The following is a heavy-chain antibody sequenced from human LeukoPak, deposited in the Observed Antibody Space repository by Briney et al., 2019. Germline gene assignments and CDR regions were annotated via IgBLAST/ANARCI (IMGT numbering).Heavy chain of an antibody. V-gene: IGHV3-7*01. J-gene: IGHJ4*02. CDR3: AKDPARYGATFSFDY. CDR1: GFTFSSYW. Sequence: GGSLRLSSAASGFTFSSYWMSWVRQAPGKGLERVANMRQDGSEKYYVDFVEGRFTISRDNAKNSLFLQMNSLRAEDTAVYYCAKDPARYGATFSFDYWGQGTLVTVSS. D-gene: IGHD4/OR15-4a*01. CDR2: MRQDGSEK.